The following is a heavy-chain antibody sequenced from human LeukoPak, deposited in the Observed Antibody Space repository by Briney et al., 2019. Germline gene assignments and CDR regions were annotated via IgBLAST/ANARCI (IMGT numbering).Heavy chain of an antibody. Sequence: PGGSLRLSCAASGFTFSSYWMSWVRQAPGKGLEWVANIKQDGSEKYYVDSVKGRFTISRDNAKNSLYLQMNSLRAEDTAVYYCAGDTAYQLPTRFDPWGQGTLVTVSS. D-gene: IGHD2-2*01. CDR3: AGDTAYQLPTRFDP. V-gene: IGHV3-7*01. CDR2: IKQDGSEK. CDR1: GFTFSSYW. J-gene: IGHJ5*02.